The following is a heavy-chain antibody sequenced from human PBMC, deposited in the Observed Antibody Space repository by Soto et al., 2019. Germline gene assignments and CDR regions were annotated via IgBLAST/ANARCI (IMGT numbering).Heavy chain of an antibody. CDR3: ARDWDDYGDYSEGVY. CDR2: ISSSSRYI. CDR1: GFTFSSYR. Sequence: ESGGGLVKPGGSLRLSCAASGFTFSSYRMNWVRQAPGKGLEWVSSISSSSRYIYYAESVKGRFTISRDNAKNSLYLQMNSLRAEDTAVYYCARDWDDYGDYSEGVYWGQGTLVTVSS. J-gene: IGHJ4*02. V-gene: IGHV3-21*01. D-gene: IGHD4-17*01.